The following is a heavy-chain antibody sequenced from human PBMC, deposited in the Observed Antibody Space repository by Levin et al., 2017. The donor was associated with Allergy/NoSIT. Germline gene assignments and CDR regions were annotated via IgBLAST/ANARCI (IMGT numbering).Heavy chain of an antibody. CDR2: ISGSGGST. D-gene: IGHD3-9*01. V-gene: IGHV3-23*01. CDR1: GFTFSSYA. CDR3: AKALLRYFYRSFDY. J-gene: IGHJ4*02. Sequence: GESLKISCAASGFTFSSYAMSWVRQAPGKGLEWVSAISGSGGSTYYADSVKGRFTISRDNSKNTLYLQMNSLRAEDTAVYYCAKALLRYFYRSFDYWGQGTLVTVSS.